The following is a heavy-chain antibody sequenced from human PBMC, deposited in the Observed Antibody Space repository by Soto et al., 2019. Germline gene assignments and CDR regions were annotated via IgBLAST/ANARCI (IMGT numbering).Heavy chain of an antibody. CDR3: ARGGGYSYGYVDY. Sequence: GGSLRLSCAASGFTFSSYGMHWVRQAPGKGLEWVAVIWYDGSNKYYADSVKGRFTISRDNSKNTLYLQMNSLRAEDTDVYYCARGGGYSYGYVDYWGQGTLVTVSS. J-gene: IGHJ4*02. V-gene: IGHV3-33*01. CDR2: IWYDGSNK. CDR1: GFTFSSYG. D-gene: IGHD5-18*01.